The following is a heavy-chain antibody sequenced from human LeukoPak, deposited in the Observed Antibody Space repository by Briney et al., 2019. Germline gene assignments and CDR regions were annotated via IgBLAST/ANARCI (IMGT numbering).Heavy chain of an antibody. J-gene: IGHJ6*02. CDR3: AREGPGGYSYGMDV. CDR1: GGSFSGYY. Sequence: PSETLPLTCAVYGGSFSGYYWGWIRQPPGKGLEWIGEINHSGSTNYNPSLKSRVTISVDTSKNQFSLKLSSVTAADTAVYYCAREGPGGYSYGMDVWGQGTTVTVSS. D-gene: IGHD5-18*01. V-gene: IGHV4-34*01. CDR2: INHSGST.